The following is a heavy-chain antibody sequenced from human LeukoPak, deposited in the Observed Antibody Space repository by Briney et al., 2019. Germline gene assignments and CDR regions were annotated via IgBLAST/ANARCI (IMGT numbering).Heavy chain of an antibody. CDR1: GFTFDDYA. Sequence: GGSLRLSCAASGFTFDDYAMHWVRQAPGKGLEWVSGISWNSGSIGYADSVKGRFTISRDNAKNSLYLQMNSLRAEDTALYYCAKDMNGYSSSWNDCWGQGTLVTVSS. V-gene: IGHV3-9*01. J-gene: IGHJ4*02. CDR3: AKDMNGYSSSWNDC. CDR2: ISWNSGSI. D-gene: IGHD6-13*01.